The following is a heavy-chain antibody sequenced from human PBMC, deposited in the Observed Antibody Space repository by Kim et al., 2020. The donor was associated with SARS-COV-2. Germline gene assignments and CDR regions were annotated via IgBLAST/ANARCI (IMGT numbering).Heavy chain of an antibody. J-gene: IGHJ6*02. CDR2: ISSSSSYT. V-gene: IGHV3-11*05. CDR1: GFTFSDYY. CDR3: ARDRYGSGRRGMDV. D-gene: IGHD3-10*01. Sequence: GGSLRLSCAASGFTFSDYYMSWIRQAPGKGLEWVSYISSSSSYTNYADSVKGRFTISRDNAKNSLYLQMNSLRAEDTAVYYCARDRYGSGRRGMDVWGQGTTVTVSS.